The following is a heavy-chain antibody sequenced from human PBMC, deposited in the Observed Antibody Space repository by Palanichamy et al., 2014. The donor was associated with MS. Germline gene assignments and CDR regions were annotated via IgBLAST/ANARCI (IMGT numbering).Heavy chain of an antibody. CDR2: ISGSGETT. V-gene: IGHV3-23*01. CDR1: GFTFKIYA. CDR3: AKPYGSGSPSYYYGMDV. J-gene: IGHJ6*02. Sequence: EVQLLESGGRLAQPGGSLRLSCATSGFTFKIYAMSWVRQAPGKGLEWVSAISGSGETTYYADSVKGRFTISRDNSKNTVYLQMNSLRAEDTAVYYCAKPYGSGSPSYYYGMDVWGQGTTVTVSS. D-gene: IGHD3-10*01.